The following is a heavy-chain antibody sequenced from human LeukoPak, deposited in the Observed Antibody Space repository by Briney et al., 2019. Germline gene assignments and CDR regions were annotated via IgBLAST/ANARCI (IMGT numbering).Heavy chain of an antibody. CDR3: ARVLNYYDSSGYSSTGAYYYYMDV. J-gene: IGHJ6*03. D-gene: IGHD3-22*01. V-gene: IGHV1-24*01. Sequence: ASVKVSCKVSGYTLTELSMHWVRQAPGKGLEWMGGFDPEDGETIYAQNFQGRVTMTTDTSTSTAYMELRSLRSDDTAVYYCARVLNYYDSSGYSSTGAYYYYMDVWGKGTTVTVSS. CDR2: FDPEDGET. CDR1: GYTLTELS.